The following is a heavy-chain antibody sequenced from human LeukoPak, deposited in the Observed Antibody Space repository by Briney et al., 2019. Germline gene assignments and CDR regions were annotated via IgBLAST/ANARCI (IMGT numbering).Heavy chain of an antibody. CDR3: ARQRIQLWTFDY. CDR1: GFTFSSYA. V-gene: IGHV3-30*14. D-gene: IGHD5-18*01. J-gene: IGHJ4*02. CDR2: ISYDGSNK. Sequence: PGRSLRLSCAASGFTFSSYAMHWVRQAPGKGLEWVAVISYDGSNKYYADSVKGRFTISRDNSKNTLYLQMNSLRAEDTAVYYCARQRIQLWTFDYWGQGTLVTVSS.